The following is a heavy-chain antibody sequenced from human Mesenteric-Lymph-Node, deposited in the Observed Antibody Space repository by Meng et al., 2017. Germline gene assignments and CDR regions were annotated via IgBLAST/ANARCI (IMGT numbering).Heavy chain of an antibody. CDR3: ARGSDYYDSSGYPLEYFQH. J-gene: IGHJ1*01. CDR2: ISAYNGNT. V-gene: IGHV1-18*01. CDR1: GYTFTSYG. Sequence: ASVKVSCKASGYTFTSYGISWVRQAPGQGLEWMGWISAYNGNTNYAQKLQGRVTMTTDTSTSTAYMELSSLRSEDTAVYYCARGSDYYDSSGYPLEYFQHWGQGTLVTVSS. D-gene: IGHD3-22*01.